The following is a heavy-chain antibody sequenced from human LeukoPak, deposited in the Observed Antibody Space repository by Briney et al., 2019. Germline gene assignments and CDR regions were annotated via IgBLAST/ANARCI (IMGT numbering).Heavy chain of an antibody. V-gene: IGHV2-5*01. CDR3: AHEKSSARVFDS. Sequence: SGPTLVKPTQTLTLTCTFSGFALSASGVGVGWIRQPLGKALEWLALIYWNDDKDYSPSLKSRLTITKDTSKNQVVLTMTNMDPVDTATHYCAHEKSSARVFDSWGQGTLVTVSS. J-gene: IGHJ4*02. D-gene: IGHD2-2*01. CDR1: GFALSASGVG. CDR2: IYWNDDK.